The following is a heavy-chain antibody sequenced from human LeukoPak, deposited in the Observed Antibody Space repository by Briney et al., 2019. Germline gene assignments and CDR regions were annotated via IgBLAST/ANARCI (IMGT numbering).Heavy chain of an antibody. CDR3: ARDDIAVATCFDY. D-gene: IGHD6-19*01. Sequence: GGSLRLSCAASGFTFSRYWMHWVRQAPGKGLVWVSRVNSDGSSTSYADSVKGRFTISRDNAKNSLYLQMNSLRAEDTAVYYCARDDIAVATCFDYWGQGTLVTVSS. J-gene: IGHJ4*02. CDR1: GFTFSRYW. V-gene: IGHV3-74*01. CDR2: VNSDGSST.